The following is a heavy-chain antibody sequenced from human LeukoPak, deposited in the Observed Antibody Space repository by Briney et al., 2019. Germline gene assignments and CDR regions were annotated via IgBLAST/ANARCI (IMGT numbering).Heavy chain of an antibody. CDR2: ISYDGSNK. V-gene: IGHV3-30*04. D-gene: IGHD6-13*01. Sequence: GGSLRLSCAASGFTFSSYAMHWVRQAPGKGLEWLAVISYDGSNKYYADSVKGRFTISRDNSKNTLYLQMNSLRAEDTAVYYCARDRGLGAAGAHYYYYYMDVWGKGTTVTVSS. CDR1: GFTFSSYA. J-gene: IGHJ6*03. CDR3: ARDRGLGAAGAHYYYYYMDV.